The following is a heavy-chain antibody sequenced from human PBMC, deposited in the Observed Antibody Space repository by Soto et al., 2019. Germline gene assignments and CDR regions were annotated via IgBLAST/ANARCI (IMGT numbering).Heavy chain of an antibody. V-gene: IGHV5-51*01. CDR3: ARTYYDFWSGPFYYYYGMDV. CDR2: IYPGDSDT. Sequence: GESLKISCKGSGYSFTSYWIGWVRQMPGKGLEWMGIIYPGDSDTGYSPSFQGQVTISADKSISTAYLQWSSLKASDTAMHYCARTYYDFWSGPFYYYYGMDVWGQGTTVTSP. D-gene: IGHD3-3*01. CDR1: GYSFTSYW. J-gene: IGHJ6*02.